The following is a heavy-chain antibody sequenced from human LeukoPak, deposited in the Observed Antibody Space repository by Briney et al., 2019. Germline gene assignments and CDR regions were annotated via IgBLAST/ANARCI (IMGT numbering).Heavy chain of an antibody. D-gene: IGHD5-18*01. CDR3: TRDRYGD. J-gene: IGHJ4*02. CDR1: GFTFSSSW. V-gene: IGHV3-7*05. CDR2: VKHDGSET. Sequence: GGSLRLSCVASGFTFSSSWMSWVRQAPGRGLEWVANVKHDGSETYYVDSVKGRFTISRDNARNSLYLQMDSLRADDTAVYYCTRDRYGDWGQGTPVTVSS.